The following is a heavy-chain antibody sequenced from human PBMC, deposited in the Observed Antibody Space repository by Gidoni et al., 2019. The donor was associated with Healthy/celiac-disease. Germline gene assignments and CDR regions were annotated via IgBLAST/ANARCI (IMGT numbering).Heavy chain of an antibody. J-gene: IGHJ4*02. CDR1: GCSISSISYY. Sequence: QLQLQESGPGLVKPSETLSLTCTVSGCSISSISYYWGWIRQPPEKGLEWIGSIYYSGSTYYNPSLKSRVTISVDTSKNQFSLKLSSVTAADTAVYYCARDERYYDSSGYPSFDYWGQGTLVTVSS. CDR3: ARDERYYDSSGYPSFDY. V-gene: IGHV4-39*07. CDR2: IYYSGST. D-gene: IGHD3-22*01.